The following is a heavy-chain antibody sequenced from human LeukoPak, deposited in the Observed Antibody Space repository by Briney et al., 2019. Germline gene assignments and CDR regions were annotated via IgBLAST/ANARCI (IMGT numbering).Heavy chain of an antibody. D-gene: IGHD6-13*01. J-gene: IGHJ5*02. V-gene: IGHV3-53*01. CDR3: ARDAPQVPAAGVLAS. CDR1: GFTVSDNY. Sequence: GRSLRPSCAASGFTVSDNYMSWVRQAPGKGLEWVSVIYSRGDTYYANSVKGRFTFSRDISKNTLYLQMNGLRVEDTAMYYCARDAPQVPAAGVLASWGQGTLVIVSS. CDR2: IYSRGDT.